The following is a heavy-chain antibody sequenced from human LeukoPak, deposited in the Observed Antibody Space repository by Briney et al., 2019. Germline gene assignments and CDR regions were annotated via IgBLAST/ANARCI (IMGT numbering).Heavy chain of an antibody. CDR1: GGSISGYY. CDR2: IYTSGST. Sequence: PSETLSLTCSVSGGSISGYYWSWIRQPAGKGLEWIGRIYTSGSTNYNPSLKSRVTISVDTSKNQFSLKLSSVTAADTAVYYCAREGPYYDFWSGYYTPMDVWGKGTTVTVSS. D-gene: IGHD3-3*01. V-gene: IGHV4-4*07. CDR3: AREGPYYDFWSGYYTPMDV. J-gene: IGHJ6*03.